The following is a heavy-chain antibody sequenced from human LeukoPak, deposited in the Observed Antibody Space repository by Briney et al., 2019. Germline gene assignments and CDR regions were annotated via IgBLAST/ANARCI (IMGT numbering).Heavy chain of an antibody. CDR3: ARDRGGAYDSSGYLDD. Sequence: PSETLSLTCAVSGGSISSYYWNWVRQPPGKGLQWIGYIYYSGSTNYNPSLKSRVTISVDTSKNQFSLKLSSVTAADTAVYYCARDRGGAYDSSGYLDDWGQGTLVTVSS. CDR1: GGSISSYY. V-gene: IGHV4-59*01. J-gene: IGHJ4*02. CDR2: IYYSGST. D-gene: IGHD3-22*01.